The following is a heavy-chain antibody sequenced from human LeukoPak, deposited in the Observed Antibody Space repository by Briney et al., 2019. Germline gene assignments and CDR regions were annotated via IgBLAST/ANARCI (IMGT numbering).Heavy chain of an antibody. J-gene: IGHJ4*02. CDR1: GFTFSDHY. V-gene: IGHV3-11*01. D-gene: IGHD7-27*01. CDR2: LSNTGSDS. CDR3: ARGHWGLDY. Sequence: GGSLRLSCRASGFTFSDHYMTWVRQAPGKGLEYISYLSNTGSDSFYADSVKGRFSISRDNAEKSLYLQMNDLRAEDTAVYYCARGHWGLDYWGQGTLVTVSS.